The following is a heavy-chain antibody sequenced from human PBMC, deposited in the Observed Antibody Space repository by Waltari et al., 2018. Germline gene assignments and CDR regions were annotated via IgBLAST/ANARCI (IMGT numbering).Heavy chain of an antibody. CDR3: ARQGIAVAGTIDY. CDR2: IWYDGSNK. J-gene: IGHJ4*02. V-gene: IGHV3-33*01. D-gene: IGHD6-19*01. Sequence: QVQLVESGGGVVQPGRSLRLSCAASGFTFSSYGMHWVRRATGKGLEWVAGIWYDGSNKYYADSVKGRFTISRDNSKNTLYLQMNSLRAEDTAVYYCARQGIAVAGTIDYWGQGTLVTVSS. CDR1: GFTFSSYG.